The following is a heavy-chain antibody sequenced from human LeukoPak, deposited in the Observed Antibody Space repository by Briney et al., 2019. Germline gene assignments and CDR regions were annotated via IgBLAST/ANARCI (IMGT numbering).Heavy chain of an antibody. CDR2: IKQDGSEK. CDR3: ARDSYCSGGSCYSSALFFGY. Sequence: GGSLRLSCAASGFTFSSYEMNWVRQAPGKGLEWVANIKQDGSEKYYVDSVKGRFTISRDNAKNSLYLQMNSLRAEDTAVYYCARDSYCSGGSCYSSALFFGYWGQGTLVTVSS. J-gene: IGHJ4*02. CDR1: GFTFSSYE. D-gene: IGHD2-15*01. V-gene: IGHV3-7*01.